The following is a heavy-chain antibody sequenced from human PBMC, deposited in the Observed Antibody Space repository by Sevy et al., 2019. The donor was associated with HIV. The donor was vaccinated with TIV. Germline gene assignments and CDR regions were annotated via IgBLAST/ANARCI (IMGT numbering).Heavy chain of an antibody. J-gene: IGHJ4*02. CDR2: ISSSSSYI. V-gene: IGHV3-21*01. CDR1: GFTFSSYS. D-gene: IGHD3-10*01. CDR3: ARDPPRRYGSGSYYNGNDY. Sequence: GGSLRLSCAASGFTFSSYSMNWVRQAPGKGLEWVSSISSSSSYIYYADSEKGRFTISRDNAKNSLYLQMNSLRAEDTAVYYCARDPPRRYGSGSYYNGNDYWGQGTLVTVSS.